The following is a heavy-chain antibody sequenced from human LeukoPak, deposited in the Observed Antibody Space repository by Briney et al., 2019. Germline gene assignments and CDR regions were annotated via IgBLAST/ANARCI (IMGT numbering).Heavy chain of an antibody. CDR3: ARGERAYYYDSSGSSSIDY. CDR2: ISAYNGNT. Sequence: ASVKVSCKASGYTFTNYGISWVRQAPGQGLEWMGWISAYNGNTNYAQKLQGRVTMTTDTSTTTAYMELRSLTSDDTAVYYCARGERAYYYDSSGSSSIDYWGQGTLVTVSS. J-gene: IGHJ4*02. V-gene: IGHV1-18*01. D-gene: IGHD3-22*01. CDR1: GYTFTNYG.